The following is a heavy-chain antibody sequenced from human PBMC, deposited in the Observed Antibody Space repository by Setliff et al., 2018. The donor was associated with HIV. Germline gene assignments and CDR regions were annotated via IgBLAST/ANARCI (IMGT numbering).Heavy chain of an antibody. CDR3: ARGARLLAAYSDRWVYFYMAV. V-gene: IGHV4-34*01. D-gene: IGHD2-8*02. Sequence: SETLSLTCAVFGGSFTDYYWIWIRQPPGKGLEWIGEINHSGSTHYNPSLKSRFIISVDTSKNQFSLKVDSMTAADTAVYYCARGARLLAAYSDRWVYFYMAVWGKGTTVTVS. J-gene: IGHJ6*03. CDR2: INHSGST. CDR1: GGSFTDYY.